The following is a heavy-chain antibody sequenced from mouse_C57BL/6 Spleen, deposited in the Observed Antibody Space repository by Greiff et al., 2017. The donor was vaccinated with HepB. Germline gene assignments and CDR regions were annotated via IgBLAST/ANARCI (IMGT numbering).Heavy chain of an antibody. V-gene: IGHV1-81*01. CDR2: IYPRSGNT. CDR3: ARLDYGGYFDY. Sequence: VQLKESGAELARPGASVKLSCKASGYTFTSYGISWVKQRTGQGLEWIGEIYPRSGNTYYNEKFKGKATLTADKSSSTAYMELRSLTSEDSAVYFCARLDYGGYFDYWGQGTTLTVSS. D-gene: IGHD1-1*01. J-gene: IGHJ2*01. CDR1: GYTFTSYG.